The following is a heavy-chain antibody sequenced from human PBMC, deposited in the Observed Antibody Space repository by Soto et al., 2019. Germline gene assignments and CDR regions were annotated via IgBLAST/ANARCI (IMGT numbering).Heavy chain of an antibody. D-gene: IGHD1-26*01. CDR2: VYHSGTT. CDR3: ARLKTGSGSPYYYAMDV. V-gene: IGHV4-4*02. CDR1: GDSITNGHW. J-gene: IGHJ6*02. Sequence: SETLSLTCSVSGDSITNGHWWTWVRQPPGKGLEWIGEVYHSGTTNLNPSLKSRVTMSVDKSKNHFSLNLTSATAADTAVYFCARLKTGSGSPYYYAMDVWGQGTPVTVSS.